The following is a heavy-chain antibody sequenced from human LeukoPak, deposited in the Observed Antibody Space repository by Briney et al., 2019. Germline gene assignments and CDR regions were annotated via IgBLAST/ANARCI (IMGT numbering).Heavy chain of an antibody. Sequence: PGGSLRLSCAASGFTFSSYWMSWVRQAPGKGLEWAANIKQDGSEKYYVDSVKGRFTISRDNAKNSLYLQMNSLRAEDTAVYYCASAVPHYYDSSGYYSWGQGTLVTVSS. J-gene: IGHJ4*02. CDR1: GFTFSSYW. V-gene: IGHV3-7*01. CDR3: ASAVPHYYDSSGYYS. CDR2: IKQDGSEK. D-gene: IGHD3-22*01.